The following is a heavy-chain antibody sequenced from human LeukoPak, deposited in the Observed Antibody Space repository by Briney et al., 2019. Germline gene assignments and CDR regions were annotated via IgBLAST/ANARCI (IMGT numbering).Heavy chain of an antibody. J-gene: IGHJ4*02. CDR3: ARERGGGQWLSYFDY. Sequence: PGGSLSLSCAASGFTFSRHDMNWVRQVPGKGLEWLSYITTSSRTIDYADSVKGRFTISRDNSKNTLYLQMNSLRAEDTAVYYCARERGGGQWLSYFDYWGQGTLVTVSS. V-gene: IGHV3-48*01. CDR2: ITTSSRTI. CDR1: GFTFSRHD. D-gene: IGHD6-19*01.